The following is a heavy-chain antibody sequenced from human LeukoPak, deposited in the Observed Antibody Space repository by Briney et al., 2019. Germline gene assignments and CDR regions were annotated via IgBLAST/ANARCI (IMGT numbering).Heavy chain of an antibody. J-gene: IGHJ4*02. D-gene: IGHD4-17*01. CDR2: IYHSGST. V-gene: IGHV4-4*02. CDR3: ARVYDYGDYSPLDY. CDR1: GGSISSSNW. Sequence: PSETLSLTCAVSGGSISSSNWWSWVRQPPGKGLEWIGEIYHSGSTNYNPSLKSRVTISVDKSKNQFSLKLSSVTAADTAVYYCARVYDYGDYSPLDYWGQGTLVTVSS.